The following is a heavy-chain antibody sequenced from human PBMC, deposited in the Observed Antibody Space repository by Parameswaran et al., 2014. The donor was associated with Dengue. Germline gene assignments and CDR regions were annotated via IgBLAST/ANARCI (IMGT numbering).Heavy chain of an antibody. CDR2: SIIVEAP. D-gene: IGHD3-9*01. CDR3: ARDTRYFDWLLSSYYYYGMDV. V-gene: IGHV4-34*01. Sequence: WIRQPQGRGWSGLGKSIIVEAPNYNPSLKSRVTISVDTSKNQFSLKLSSVTAADTAVYYCARDTRYFDWLLSSYYYYGMDVWGRRDHGHRLL. J-gene: IGHJ6*02.